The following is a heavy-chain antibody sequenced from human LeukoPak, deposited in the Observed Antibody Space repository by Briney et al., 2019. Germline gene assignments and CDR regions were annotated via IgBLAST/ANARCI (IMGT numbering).Heavy chain of an antibody. D-gene: IGHD5-18*01. CDR1: GFTLSSYA. J-gene: IGHJ4*02. CDR3: AKDQKSGVDTAMAS. Sequence: GASLRLSCAASGFTLSSYAMSWVRQAPGKGLEWVSAISGSGGSTYYADSVKGRFTISRDNSKNTLYLQMNSLRAEDTAVYYCAKDQKSGVDTAMASWGQGTLVTVSS. CDR2: ISGSGGST. V-gene: IGHV3-23*01.